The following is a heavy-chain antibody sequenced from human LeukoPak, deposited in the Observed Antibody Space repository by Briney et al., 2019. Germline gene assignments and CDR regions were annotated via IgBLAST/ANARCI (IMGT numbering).Heavy chain of an antibody. CDR3: AKANMVRGVTLKFDY. V-gene: IGHV3-23*01. J-gene: IGHJ4*02. D-gene: IGHD3-10*01. Sequence: GGSLRLSCAASGFTFSSYAMTWVRQAPGKGLEWVSGISGSGASTYYADSVKGRFTISRDNSKNTRYLQMNSLRAEDTAVYYCAKANMVRGVTLKFDYWGQGTLVTVSS. CDR1: GFTFSSYA. CDR2: ISGSGAST.